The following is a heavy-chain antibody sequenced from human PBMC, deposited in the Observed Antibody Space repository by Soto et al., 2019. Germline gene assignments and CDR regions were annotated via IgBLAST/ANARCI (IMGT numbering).Heavy chain of an antibody. J-gene: IGHJ4*02. D-gene: IGHD6-13*01. CDR1: GFSFNNYG. Sequence: QVQLVESGGDVVQPGRSLTLSCEASGFSFNNYGMHWVRQAPGKGLEWVAVIWYDGSNKYYGDSVKGRFTISRDNSQNTLARQMNSLRAEDMAMYCCASSTSPTAAHYFFESWGQGPLVTVSS. CDR2: IWYDGSNK. V-gene: IGHV3-33*01. CDR3: ASSTSPTAAHYFFES.